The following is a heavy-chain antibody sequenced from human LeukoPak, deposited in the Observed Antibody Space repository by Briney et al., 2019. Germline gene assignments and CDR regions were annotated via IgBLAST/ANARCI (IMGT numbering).Heavy chain of an antibody. CDR3: ARDPVGGSTIFDY. Sequence: SQTLTLTCAISGDSVSSNSAAWNWIRQSPSRGLEWLGRTYYRSKWYYDYAVAVKSRISINPDTSKNQFSLQLSSVTPEDSAVYYCARDPVGGSTIFDYWGQGTLVTVSS. CDR1: GDSVSSNSAA. D-gene: IGHD1-26*01. J-gene: IGHJ4*02. V-gene: IGHV6-1*01. CDR2: TYYRSKWYY.